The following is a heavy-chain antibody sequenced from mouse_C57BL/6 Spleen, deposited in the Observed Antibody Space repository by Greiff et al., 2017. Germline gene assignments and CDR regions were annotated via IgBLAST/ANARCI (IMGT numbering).Heavy chain of an antibody. V-gene: IGHV1-63*01. Sequence: QVQLQQSGAELVRPGTSVKMSCKASGYTFTNYWIGWAKQRPGHGLEWIGDIYPGGGYPNYNEKFKGKATLTADKSSSTAYMQFSSLTSEDSAIYDGARGGDYDDYGGFAYWGQGTLVTVSA. D-gene: IGHD2-4*01. J-gene: IGHJ3*01. CDR3: ARGGDYDDYGGFAY. CDR1: GYTFTNYW. CDR2: IYPGGGYP.